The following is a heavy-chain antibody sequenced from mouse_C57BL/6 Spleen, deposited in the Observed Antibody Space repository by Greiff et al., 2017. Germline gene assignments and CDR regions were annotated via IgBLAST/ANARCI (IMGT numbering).Heavy chain of an antibody. Sequence: QVQLKESGPELVKPGASVKISCKASGYAFSSSWMNWVKQRPGKGLEWIGRIYPGDGDTNYNGKFKGKATLTADKSSRTAYMQLSSLTSEDSAVYFCARGDSGAWFAYWGQGTLVTVSA. CDR1: GYAFSSSW. J-gene: IGHJ3*01. V-gene: IGHV1-82*01. CDR3: ARGDSGAWFAY. D-gene: IGHD3-1*01. CDR2: IYPGDGDT.